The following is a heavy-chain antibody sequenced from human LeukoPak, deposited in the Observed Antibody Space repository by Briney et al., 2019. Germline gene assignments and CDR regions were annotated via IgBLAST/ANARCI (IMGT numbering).Heavy chain of an antibody. Sequence: GGSLRLSCAASGFTFSSYAMSWVRHAPGKGLEWVSAISGSGGSTYYADSVKGRFTISRDNSKNTLYLQMNSLRAEDTAVYYCAKDALGYCSSTSCPYYFDSWGQGTLVTVSS. CDR2: ISGSGGST. CDR3: AKDALGYCSSTSCPYYFDS. CDR1: GFTFSSYA. V-gene: IGHV3-23*01. J-gene: IGHJ4*02. D-gene: IGHD2-2*01.